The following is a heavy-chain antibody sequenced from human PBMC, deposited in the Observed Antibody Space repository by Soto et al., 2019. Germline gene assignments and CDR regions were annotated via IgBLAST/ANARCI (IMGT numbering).Heavy chain of an antibody. D-gene: IGHD3-9*01. CDR3: ANIRTGSNRFDI. Sequence: GGSLRLSCAASGFTFSDDYICWIRQAPGKGLEWVSYISSSGSTRYYADSVKGRLTISRVNAKNSLYLQMISLSAEDTAVVYFANIRTGSNRFDIWGQGTLVTVSS. CDR2: ISSSGSTR. CDR1: GFTFSDDY. J-gene: IGHJ3*02. V-gene: IGHV3-11*01.